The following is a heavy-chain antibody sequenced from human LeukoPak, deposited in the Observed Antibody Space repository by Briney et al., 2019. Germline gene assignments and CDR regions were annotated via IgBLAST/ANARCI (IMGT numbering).Heavy chain of an antibody. CDR3: ARDFSVPYYYDSSGSDAFDI. CDR1: GGTFISYA. Sequence: SVKVSCKASGGTFISYAISWVRQAPGQGLEWMGGIIPIFGTANYAQKFQGRVTITADESTSTAYMELSSLRSEDTAVYYCARDFSVPYYYDSSGSDAFDIWGQGTMVTVSS. V-gene: IGHV1-69*13. D-gene: IGHD3-22*01. CDR2: IIPIFGTA. J-gene: IGHJ3*02.